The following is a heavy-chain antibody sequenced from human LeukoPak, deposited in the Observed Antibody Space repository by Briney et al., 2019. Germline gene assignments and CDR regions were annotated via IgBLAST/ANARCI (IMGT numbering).Heavy chain of an antibody. CDR2: INHSGNT. J-gene: IGHJ4*02. CDR3: ARGTLIPEYIVGAVYTISFFDS. D-gene: IGHD2-15*01. V-gene: IGHV4-34*01. Sequence: SETLPLTCAVYGGSFSGYYWSWIRQPPGKGLEWIGQINHSGNTNYNSSLKRRVTISVDTSKNQFSLKLSSVTAADTAVYYCARGTLIPEYIVGAVYTISFFDSWGQGTLVTVSS. CDR1: GGSFSGYY.